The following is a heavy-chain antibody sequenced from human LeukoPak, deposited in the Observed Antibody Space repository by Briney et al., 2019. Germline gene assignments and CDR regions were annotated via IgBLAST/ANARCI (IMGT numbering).Heavy chain of an antibody. J-gene: IGHJ4*02. CDR2: IIPIFGTA. D-gene: IGHD3-22*01. CDR3: ASTREDYYDSSGYNVINY. CDR1: GVKFRSVA. V-gene: IGHV1-69*05. Sequence: SGVKFRSVAIGGGRNTQRQRLEWMGGIIPIFGTANYAQKFQGRVTITTDESTSTAYMELSSLRSEDTAVYYCASTREDYYDSSGYNVINYWGQGTLVTVSS.